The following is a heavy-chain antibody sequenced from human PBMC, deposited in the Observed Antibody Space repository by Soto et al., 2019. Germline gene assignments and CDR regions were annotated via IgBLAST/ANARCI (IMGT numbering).Heavy chain of an antibody. V-gene: IGHV3-33*06. D-gene: IGHD3-22*01. J-gene: IGHJ6*02. CDR1: GFTFSSYG. CDR3: AKVPYDSSHGMDV. CDR2: IWYDGSNK. Sequence: PGGSLRLSCAASGFTFSSYGMHWVRQAPGKGLEWVAVIWYDGSNKYYVDSVKGRFTISRDNSKNTLYLQMNSLRAEDTAVYYCAKVPYDSSHGMDVWGQGTTVTVSS.